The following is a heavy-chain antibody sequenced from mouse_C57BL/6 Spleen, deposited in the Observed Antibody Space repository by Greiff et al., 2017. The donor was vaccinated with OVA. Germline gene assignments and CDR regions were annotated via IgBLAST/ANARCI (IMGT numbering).Heavy chain of an antibody. CDR2: ISDGGSYT. Sequence: DVKLVESGGGLVKPGGSLKLSCAASGFTFSSYAMSWVRQTPEKRLEWVATISDGGSYTYYPDNVKGRFTISRDNAKNNLYLQMSHLKSEDTAMYYCARDGNYKDYFDYWGQGTTLTVSS. D-gene: IGHD2-1*01. V-gene: IGHV5-4*01. CDR1: GFTFSSYA. J-gene: IGHJ2*01. CDR3: ARDGNYKDYFDY.